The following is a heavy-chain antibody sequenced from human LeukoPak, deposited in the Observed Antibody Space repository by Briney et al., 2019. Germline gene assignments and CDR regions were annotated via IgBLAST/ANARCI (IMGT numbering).Heavy chain of an antibody. J-gene: IGHJ6*02. CDR3: ARDISYGSDYYYYSGMDG. CDR1: GFTFTNHG. CDR2: IWFAGSNK. Sequence: GWSLRLSCAASGFTFTNHGIHWVRRPPAKGLAWVAFIWFAGSNKYYADSVKGRFTISRSNSKNPLYLQMNTWRAEDQAVYFCARDISYGSDYYYYSGMDGWGQGATVTVSS. V-gene: IGHV3-33*01. D-gene: IGHD5-24*01.